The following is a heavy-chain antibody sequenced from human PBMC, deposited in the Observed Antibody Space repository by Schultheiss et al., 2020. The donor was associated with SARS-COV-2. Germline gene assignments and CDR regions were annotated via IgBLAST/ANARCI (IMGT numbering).Heavy chain of an antibody. CDR1: GFTFSSYA. J-gene: IGHJ4*02. CDR2: ISGSGGST. Sequence: GGSLRLSCAASGFTFSSYAMSWVRQAPGKGLEWVSAISGSGGSTYYADSVKGRFTISRDNSKNTLYLQMNSLRAEDTAVYYCAKDGLESIAVAPFDYWGQGTLVTVSS. CDR3: AKDGLESIAVAPFDY. V-gene: IGHV3-23*01. D-gene: IGHD6-19*01.